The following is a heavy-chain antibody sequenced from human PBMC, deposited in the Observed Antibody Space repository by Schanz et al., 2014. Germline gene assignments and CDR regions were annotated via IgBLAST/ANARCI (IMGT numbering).Heavy chain of an antibody. CDR2: IYNSGKT. V-gene: IGHV4-4*07. CDR3: ARVVGGNSALEWFDP. Sequence: QVQLQESGPALVKPSETLSLTCTVSGGSISSEYWSWIRQPAGKGLEWIGRIYNSGKTNYNPSLESRVSMSVDTSKKQLSLKLRSVSAADTAVYYCARVVGGNSALEWFDPWGQGTLVTVSS. D-gene: IGHD2-21*01. J-gene: IGHJ5*02. CDR1: GGSISSEY.